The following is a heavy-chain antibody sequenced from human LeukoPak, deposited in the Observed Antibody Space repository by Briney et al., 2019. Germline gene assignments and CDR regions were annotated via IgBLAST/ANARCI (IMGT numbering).Heavy chain of an antibody. D-gene: IGHD2-2*01. CDR1: GFTFSDYY. J-gene: IGHJ5*02. CDR3: ARDPRYCSSTSCYSP. V-gene: IGHV3-11*04. CDR2: ISSGGNTI. Sequence: PGGSLRLSCAASGFTFSDYYMSWIRQAPGKGLEWVSYISSGGNTIYYADSAKGRFTISRDNAKSSLYLQMNSLRAEDTAVYYCARDPRYCSSTSCYSPWGQGTLVTVSS.